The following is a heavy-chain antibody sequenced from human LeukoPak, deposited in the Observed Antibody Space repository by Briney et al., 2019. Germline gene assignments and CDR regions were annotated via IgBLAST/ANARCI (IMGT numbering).Heavy chain of an antibody. V-gene: IGHV3-48*03. CDR2: ITTSGTTL. D-gene: IGHD3-9*01. J-gene: IGHJ4*02. Sequence: GGSLRLSCAASGFTFSSYEMNWVRQAPGKGLEWISYITTSGTTLDYADSVKGRFTISRDNAKNSLFLQMNSLRVEDTAVYYCARDSGAYFDRNHFGYWGQGTLVTVSS. CDR1: GFTFSSYE. CDR3: ARDSGAYFDRNHFGY.